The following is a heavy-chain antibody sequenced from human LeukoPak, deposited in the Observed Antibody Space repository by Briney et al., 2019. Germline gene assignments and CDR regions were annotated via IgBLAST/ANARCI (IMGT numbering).Heavy chain of an antibody. Sequence: SVKVSCKASGCTFSSYAISWVRQAPGQGLEWMGWIIPIYGKANYAQKFQGRVTITADKSTSTAYMELSSLRSEDTAVYYCASYNPREKPWLLDYWDQGTLVTVSS. CDR3: ASYNPREKPWLLDY. V-gene: IGHV1-69*06. J-gene: IGHJ4*02. CDR1: GCTFSSYA. CDR2: IIPIYGKA. D-gene: IGHD6-19*01.